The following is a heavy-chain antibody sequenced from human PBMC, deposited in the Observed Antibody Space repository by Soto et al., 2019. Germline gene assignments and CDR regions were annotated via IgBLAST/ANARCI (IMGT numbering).Heavy chain of an antibody. CDR2: IWYDGSNK. V-gene: IGHV3-33*01. J-gene: IGHJ6*02. Sequence: WGSLRLSCAASGFTFVSYGIRFFRHAPFKWLEWVAVIWYDGSNKYYADSVKGRFTISRDNSKNTLYLQMNSLRAEDTAVYYCARDLFGGGRYSIPGGSYYGMDVWGQGTTVTVSS. CDR1: GFTFVSYG. CDR3: ARDLFGGGRYSIPGGSYYGMDV. D-gene: IGHD3-10*01.